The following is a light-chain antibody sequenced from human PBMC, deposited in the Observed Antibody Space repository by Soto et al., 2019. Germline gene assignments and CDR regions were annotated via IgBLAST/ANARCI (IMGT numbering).Light chain of an antibody. J-gene: IGKJ1*01. CDR1: QGISSY. CDR3: QQFYTTPVT. CDR2: AAS. V-gene: IGKV1-8*01. Sequence: AILVTQSPASLSASPGDRVTITCRASQGISSYLAWYQQKPGKAPKLLIYAASTLQSGVPSRFSGSGSGTDFTLTISSLQAEDVAVYYCQQFYTTPVTFGQGTKVDIK.